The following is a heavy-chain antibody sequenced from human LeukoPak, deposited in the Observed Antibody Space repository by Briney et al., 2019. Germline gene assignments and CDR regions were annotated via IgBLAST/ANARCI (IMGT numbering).Heavy chain of an antibody. CDR2: IYYSGST. CDR3: ASLYYDILTGYSYYFDY. V-gene: IGHV4-39*01. Sequence: PSETLSLTCTVSGDSISSSSYYWGCIRQPPGKGLEWIGSIYYSGSTYYNPSLKSRVTISVDTSKNQFSLKLSSVTAADTAVYYCASLYYDILTGYSYYFDYWGQGTLVTVSS. D-gene: IGHD3-9*01. J-gene: IGHJ4*02. CDR1: GDSISSSSYY.